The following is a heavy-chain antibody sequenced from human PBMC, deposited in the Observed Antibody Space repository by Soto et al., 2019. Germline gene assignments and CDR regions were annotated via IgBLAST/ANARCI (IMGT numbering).Heavy chain of an antibody. CDR2: ISSSGSTI. J-gene: IGHJ6*02. CDR3: ARAAPRSSGWYPRPYYYYGMDV. CDR1: GFTFSSYE. V-gene: IGHV3-48*03. D-gene: IGHD6-19*01. Sequence: EVQLVESGGGLVQPGGSLRLSCAASGFTFSSYEMNWVRQAPGKGLEWVSYISSSGSTIYYADSVKGRFTISRDNAKNSLYLQMNSLRAEDTAVYYCARAAPRSSGWYPRPYYYYGMDVWGQGTTVTVSS.